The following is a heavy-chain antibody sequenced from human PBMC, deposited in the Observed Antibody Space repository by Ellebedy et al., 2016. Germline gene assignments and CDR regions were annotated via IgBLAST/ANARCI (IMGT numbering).Heavy chain of an antibody. CDR2: IYSGGST. J-gene: IGHJ6*02. CDR1: GFTVSSNY. CDR3: ARDSMVGFGEATYGMDV. V-gene: IGHV3-66*01. Sequence: GESLKISXAASGFTVSSNYMSWVRQAPGKGLEWVSVIYSGGSTYYADSVKGRFTISRDNSKNTLYLQTNSLRAEDTAVYYCARDSMVGFGEATYGMDVWGQGTTVTVSS. D-gene: IGHD3-10*01.